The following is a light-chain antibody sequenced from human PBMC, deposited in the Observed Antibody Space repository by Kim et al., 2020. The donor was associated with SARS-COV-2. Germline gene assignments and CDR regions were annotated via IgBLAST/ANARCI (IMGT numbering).Light chain of an antibody. CDR2: GDN. J-gene: IGLJ2*01. CDR3: QSYDNSLSGSA. CDR1: TTNVGAGYD. Sequence: RLTYSCPGTTTNVGAGYDVTWYRHLPGTPPNLPIYGDNNRPSGVPDRFSGSKSGTSASLAITGLQAEDEADYYCQSYDNSLSGSAFGGGTQLTVL. V-gene: IGLV1-40*01.